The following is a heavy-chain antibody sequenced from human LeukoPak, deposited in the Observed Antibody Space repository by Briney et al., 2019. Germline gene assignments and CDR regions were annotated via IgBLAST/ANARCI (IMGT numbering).Heavy chain of an antibody. D-gene: IGHD3-10*01. Sequence: GGPLRLSCAASGFTFSSYAMSWVRQAPGKGLEWASAISGSGGSTYYADSVKGRFTISRDNSKNTLYLQMNSLRAEDTAVYYCAKNRHYYGSGSYLDYWGQGTLVTVSS. J-gene: IGHJ4*02. V-gene: IGHV3-23*01. CDR2: ISGSGGST. CDR3: AKNRHYYGSGSYLDY. CDR1: GFTFSSYA.